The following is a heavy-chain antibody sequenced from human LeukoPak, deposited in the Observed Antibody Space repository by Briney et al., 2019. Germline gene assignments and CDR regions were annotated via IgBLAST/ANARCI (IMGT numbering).Heavy chain of an antibody. J-gene: IGHJ4*02. CDR2: ISAYNGNT. D-gene: IGHD3-9*01. CDR1: GYTFTSYG. Sequence: ASVKVSCKASGYTFTSYGISWVRQAPGQGPEWMGWISAYNGNTNYAQKLQGRVTMTTDTSTSTAYMELRSLRSDDTAVFYCARGVGGYEILTGQDYWGQGTLVTVSS. V-gene: IGHV1-18*04. CDR3: ARGVGGYEILTGQDY.